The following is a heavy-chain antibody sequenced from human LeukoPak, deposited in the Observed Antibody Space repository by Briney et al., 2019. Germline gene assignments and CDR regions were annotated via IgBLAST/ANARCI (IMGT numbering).Heavy chain of an antibody. Sequence: PSETLSLTCSVSGGSISRSGYYWGWIRQPPGKGLQWIGSFYYSGSTYYNPSLKSRVTMSVDTSKNHFSLKLSSVTAADTAVYYCARAVVELRKDAFDIWGQGTMVTVSS. V-gene: IGHV4-39*07. CDR1: GGSISRSGYY. D-gene: IGHD4-23*01. CDR2: FYYSGST. J-gene: IGHJ3*02. CDR3: ARAVVELRKDAFDI.